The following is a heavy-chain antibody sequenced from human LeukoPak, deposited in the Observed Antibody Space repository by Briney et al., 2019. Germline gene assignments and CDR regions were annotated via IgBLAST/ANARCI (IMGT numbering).Heavy chain of an antibody. D-gene: IGHD2-2*01. CDR2: IYYSGST. Sequence: PSETLSLTCTVSGGSISSYYWSWIRQPPGKGLEWIGYIYYSGSTNYNPSLKSRVTISVDTSKNQFSLKLSSVTAADTAVYHCARGVVYTGFDYWGQGTLVTVSS. CDR3: ARGVVYTGFDY. CDR1: GGSISSYY. J-gene: IGHJ4*02. V-gene: IGHV4-59*01.